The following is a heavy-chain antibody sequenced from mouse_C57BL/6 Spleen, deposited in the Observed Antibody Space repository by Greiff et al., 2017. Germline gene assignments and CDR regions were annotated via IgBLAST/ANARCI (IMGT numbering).Heavy chain of an antibody. CDR2: IYPGSGCT. CDR3: ARRLFYDCDGVWFAY. V-gene: IGHV1-55*01. D-gene: IGHD2-4*01. Sequence: QVQLQQPGAELVKPGASVKMSCKASGYTFTSYWITWVKQRPGQGLEWIGDIYPGSGCTNYNEKFKGKATLTVDTSSSPAYMQLSSLTSEDSAVYCCARRLFYDCDGVWFAYWGQGTLVTVSA. J-gene: IGHJ3*01. CDR1: GYTFTSYW.